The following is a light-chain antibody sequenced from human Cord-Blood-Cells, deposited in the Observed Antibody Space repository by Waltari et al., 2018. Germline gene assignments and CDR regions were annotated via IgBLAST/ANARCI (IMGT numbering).Light chain of an antibody. V-gene: IGLV2-14*01. CDR1: SSDVGGYNY. J-gene: IGLJ3*02. CDR3: SSYTSSSTWV. CDR2: DVS. Sequence: QSALTQPASVSGSPGQSITISCTGTSSDVGGYNYVSWYQQHPGKAPKLMIYDVSKRPSGVAIRYSASKSGNPASLTIAGLQAEDEANYYCSSYTSSSTWVFSGGTNLTVL.